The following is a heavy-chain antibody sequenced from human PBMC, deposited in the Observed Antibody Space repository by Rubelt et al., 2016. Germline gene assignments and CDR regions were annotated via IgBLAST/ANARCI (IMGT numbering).Heavy chain of an antibody. V-gene: IGHV2-5*02. Sequence: QITLKESGPTLVKPTQTLTLTCTFSGFSLSTSGVGVGWIRQPPGKALEWLALLYCDDDKRYSPSLKSRLTITKDTSKNQVVLTMNDMDPVETATYYGAPTIVGVVYRRHAAFDICGQGTMVTVSS. CDR3: APTIVGVVYRRHAAFDI. CDR1: GFSLSTSGVG. J-gene: IGHJ3*02. D-gene: IGHD3-3*01. CDR2: LYCDDDK.